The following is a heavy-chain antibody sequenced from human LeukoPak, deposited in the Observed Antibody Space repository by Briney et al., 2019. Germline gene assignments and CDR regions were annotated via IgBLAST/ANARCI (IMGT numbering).Heavy chain of an antibody. CDR2: IRSKANSYAT. CDR3: YWRYCSSTSCLLYGMDV. V-gene: IGHV3-73*01. CDR1: GFTFSGSA. Sequence: GGSLKLSCAASGFTFSGSAMHWVGHASGKGLELVVRIRSKANSYATAYAASVKGRFTISRDDSKNTAYLQMNSLKTEDTAVYYCYWRYCSSTSCLLYGMDVWGQGTTVTVSS. J-gene: IGHJ6*02. D-gene: IGHD2-2*01.